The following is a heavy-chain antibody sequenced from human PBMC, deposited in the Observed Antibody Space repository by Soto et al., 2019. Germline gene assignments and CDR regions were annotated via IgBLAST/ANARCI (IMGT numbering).Heavy chain of an antibody. J-gene: IGHJ4*02. V-gene: IGHV3-73*01. Sequence: PGGSLRLSCAASGFTFRGSAMHWVRQASGKGLEWVGRIRSKANSYATAYAASVKGRFTISRDDSKNTAYLQMNSLKTEDTAVYYCTRRSTYYYDSSSAHFDYWGQGTLVTVSS. CDR1: GFTFRGSA. D-gene: IGHD3-22*01. CDR3: TRRSTYYYDSSSAHFDY. CDR2: IRSKANSYAT.